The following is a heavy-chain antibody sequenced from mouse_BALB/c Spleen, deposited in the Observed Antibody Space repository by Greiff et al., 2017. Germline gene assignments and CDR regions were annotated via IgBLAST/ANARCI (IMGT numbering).Heavy chain of an antibody. CDR2: ISSGGGST. V-gene: IGHV5-12-1*01. CDR1: GFAFSSYD. CDR3: ARHEESDGFWDFDV. J-gene: IGHJ1*01. D-gene: IGHD2-3*01. Sequence: EVQLVESGGGLVKPGGSLKLSCAASGFAFSSYDMSWVRQTPEKRLEWVAYISSGGGSTYYPDTVKGRFTISRDNAKNTLYLQMSSLKSEDTAMYYGARHEESDGFWDFDVWGAGTTVTVSA.